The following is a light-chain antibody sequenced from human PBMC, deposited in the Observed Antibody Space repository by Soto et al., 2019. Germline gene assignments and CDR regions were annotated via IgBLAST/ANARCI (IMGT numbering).Light chain of an antibody. CDR2: EVS. J-gene: IGLJ1*01. CDR3: SSFAGSNNYV. CDR1: SSDVGGYNY. V-gene: IGLV2-8*01. Sequence: QSVLTQPPSASGSPGQSVTISCTGTSSDVGGYNYVAWYQQHPGKAPKLMIYEVSQRPSGVPDRFSGSKSGNTASLTVSGLQPEDEADYYCSSFAGSNNYVFGTGTKVTVL.